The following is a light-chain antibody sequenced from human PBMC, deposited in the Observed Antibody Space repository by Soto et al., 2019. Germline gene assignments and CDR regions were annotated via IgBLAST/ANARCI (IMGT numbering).Light chain of an antibody. CDR1: QSISSY. Sequence: DIQMTQSPSSLSASVGDRVTITCRASQSISSYLNWYQQKPGKAPKLLIYKASTLKSGVPSRFSGSGSGTEFTLTISSLQPEDFATYYCQQSYSTPRTFGQGTKVDI. J-gene: IGKJ1*01. CDR3: QQSYSTPRT. V-gene: IGKV1-39*01. CDR2: KAS.